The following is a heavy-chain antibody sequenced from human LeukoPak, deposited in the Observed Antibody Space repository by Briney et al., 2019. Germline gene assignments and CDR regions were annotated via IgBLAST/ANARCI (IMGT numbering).Heavy chain of an antibody. Sequence: GGSLRLSCAASGFAFSSYSMNWVRQAPGKGLEWVSSISSSSSYIYYADSVKGRFTISRDNAKNSLYLQMNSLRAEDTAVYYCARGLLAATFDYWGQGTLVTVSS. CDR3: ARGLLAATFDY. CDR2: ISSSSSYI. J-gene: IGHJ4*02. V-gene: IGHV3-21*03. CDR1: GFAFSSYS. D-gene: IGHD2-15*01.